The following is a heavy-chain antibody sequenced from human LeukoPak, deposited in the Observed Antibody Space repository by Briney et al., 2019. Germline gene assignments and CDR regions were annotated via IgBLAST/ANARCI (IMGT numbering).Heavy chain of an antibody. CDR1: GFTFSSYG. CDR3: AKVASGSYSSLDEYYFDY. D-gene: IGHD1-26*01. CDR2: IRYDGSNK. V-gene: IGHV3-30*02. Sequence: GGSLRLSCAASGFTFSSYGMHWVRQAPGKGLEWVAFIRYDGSNKYYADSVKGRFTISRDNSKNTLYPQMNSLRAEDTAVYYCAKVASGSYSSLDEYYFDYWGQGTLVTVSS. J-gene: IGHJ4*02.